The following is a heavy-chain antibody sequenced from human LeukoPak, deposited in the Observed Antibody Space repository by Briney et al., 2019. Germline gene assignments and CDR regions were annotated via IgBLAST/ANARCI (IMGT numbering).Heavy chain of an antibody. Sequence: SGGSLRLSCAASGFTFSNYWMHWVRHAPGKGLVWISRINTDGSNTNYAGSVKGRFTVSRENAQNTLYLQMNSLRDEDTAVYYCARDPNNGDPIDYWSQGTLVTVSS. CDR1: GFTFSNYW. V-gene: IGHV3-74*01. J-gene: IGHJ4*02. D-gene: IGHD4-17*01. CDR2: INTDGSNT. CDR3: ARDPNNGDPIDY.